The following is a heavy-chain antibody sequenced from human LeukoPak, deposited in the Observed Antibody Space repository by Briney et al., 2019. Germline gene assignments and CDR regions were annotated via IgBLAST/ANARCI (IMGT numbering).Heavy chain of an antibody. V-gene: IGHV4-4*07. Sequence: SETLSLTCTVSGGSITSYYWSWIRQPAGKGLEWIGRIYTTGSTTYNPSLKSRVTMSVDTSKNQFSLKLSSVTAADTAVYYCARKSGSYYVRWFDPWGQGTLVTVSS. J-gene: IGHJ5*02. CDR1: GGSITSYY. CDR3: ARKSGSYYVRWFDP. D-gene: IGHD1-26*01. CDR2: IYTTGST.